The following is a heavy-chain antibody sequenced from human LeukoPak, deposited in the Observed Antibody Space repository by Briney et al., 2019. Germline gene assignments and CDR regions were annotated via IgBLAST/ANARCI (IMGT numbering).Heavy chain of an antibody. V-gene: IGHV4-61*02. Sequence: SETLSLTCTVSGGSISSGSYYWNWTRQPAGKGLEWIGRIYTSGSTSYNPSLKSRVTISVDTSKNQFSMQLSSVTAADTAVYYCARGYTSSWYNIWGQGTLVTVSS. CDR2: IYTSGST. J-gene: IGHJ4*02. CDR3: ARGYTSSWYNI. CDR1: GGSISSGSYY. D-gene: IGHD6-13*01.